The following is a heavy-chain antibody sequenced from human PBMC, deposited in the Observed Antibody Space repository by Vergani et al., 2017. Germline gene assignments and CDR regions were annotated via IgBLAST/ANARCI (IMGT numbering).Heavy chain of an antibody. J-gene: IGHJ6*02. CDR1: GYTFTSYY. CDR3: ARDYCSSTSCYFSMDV. CDR2: INPSGGST. Sequence: VQLVRSGDAVKKPGASVKVSCKASGYTFTSYYMHWVRPAPGQGLEWMGIINPSGGSTSYAQKFQGRVTMTRDTSTSTVYMELSSLRSEDTAVYYCARDYCSSTSCYFSMDVWGQGTTVTVSS. V-gene: IGHV1-46*01. D-gene: IGHD2-2*01.